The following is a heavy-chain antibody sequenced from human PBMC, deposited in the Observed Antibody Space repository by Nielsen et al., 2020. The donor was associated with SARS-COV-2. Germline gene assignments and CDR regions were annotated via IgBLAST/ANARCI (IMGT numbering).Heavy chain of an antibody. CDR2: INVGNGNT. CDR3: ARERSREYGIDV. D-gene: IGHD1-26*01. Sequence: ASLKVSCTASGYSFTSYAMHWVWQAPGQRLEWMGWINVGNGNTKYSQKFQGRVTFTRDTSASTAYMELSSLRFEDTAVYYCARERSREYGIDVWGQGTTVTVSS. J-gene: IGHJ6*02. V-gene: IGHV1-3*01. CDR1: GYSFTSYA.